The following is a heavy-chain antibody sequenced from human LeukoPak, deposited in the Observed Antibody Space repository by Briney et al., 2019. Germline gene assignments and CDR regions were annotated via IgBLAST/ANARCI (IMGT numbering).Heavy chain of an antibody. D-gene: IGHD4-17*01. Sequence: SETLSLTCTVSGGSISSYYWSWIRQPPGKGLEWIGYIYYSGSTNYKPSLKSRVTISVDTSKNQFSLKLSSVTAAVTGVYYCARLGGYGDYKDYWGQGTLVTVSS. V-gene: IGHV4-59*01. CDR3: ARLGGYGDYKDY. J-gene: IGHJ4*02. CDR2: IYYSGST. CDR1: GGSISSYY.